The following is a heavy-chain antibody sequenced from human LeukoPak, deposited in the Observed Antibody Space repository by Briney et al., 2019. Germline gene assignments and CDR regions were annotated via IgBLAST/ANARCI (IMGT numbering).Heavy chain of an antibody. CDR1: GYTFTSYD. J-gene: IGHJ6*02. CDR2: MNPDNDDT. D-gene: IGHD2-2*03. Sequence: ASVRVSCKASGYTFTSYDINWVRQAPGQGLEWMGWMNPDNDDTGSAQRFQGRITMTRDTSISTAYMELSGLRYEDTAIYYCARSGEVRRYLWMLDYSLDVWGQGTTVTVSS. CDR3: ARSGEVRRYLWMLDYSLDV. V-gene: IGHV1-8*01.